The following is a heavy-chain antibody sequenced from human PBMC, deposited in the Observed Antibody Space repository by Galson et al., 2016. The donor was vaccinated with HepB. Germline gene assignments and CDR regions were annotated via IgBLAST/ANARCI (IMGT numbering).Heavy chain of an antibody. V-gene: IGHV3-23*01. Sequence: SLRLSCAASGFTFSDYAMTWVRQAPGKGLEWLATISGTGGHTWLSDSVKGRITVSRGNSGNTLYLEINRLSAEDTAPYSCSRARGFYEAFNVWGQGAMVTVSS. CDR1: GFTFSDYA. D-gene: IGHD3-3*01. J-gene: IGHJ3*01. CDR2: ISGTGGHT. CDR3: SRARGFYEAFNV.